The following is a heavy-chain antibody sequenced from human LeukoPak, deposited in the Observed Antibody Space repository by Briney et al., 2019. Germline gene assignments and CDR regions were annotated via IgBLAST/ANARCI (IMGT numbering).Heavy chain of an antibody. CDR2: IYHSGST. Sequence: SETLSLTCAVSGGSISSGGYSWSWIRQPPGKGLEWIGYIYHSGSTYYNPSLKSRVTISVDRSKNQFSLKLSSVTAADTAVYYSARWYGGTLDYWGQGTLVTVSS. V-gene: IGHV4-30-2*01. J-gene: IGHJ4*02. D-gene: IGHD4-23*01. CDR3: ARWYGGTLDY. CDR1: GGSISSGGYS.